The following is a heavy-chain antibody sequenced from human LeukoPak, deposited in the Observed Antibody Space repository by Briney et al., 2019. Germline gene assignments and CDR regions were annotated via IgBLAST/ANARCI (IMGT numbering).Heavy chain of an antibody. V-gene: IGHV4-39*07. CDR1: GGSISSSSYY. D-gene: IGHD5-18*01. Sequence: PSETLSLTCTVSGGSISSSSYYWGWIRQPPGKGLEWIGSIYYSGSTYYNPSLKSRVTISVDASKNQFSLMLSSVTATDTAVYYCASSGRIQLYALDIWGQGTTVTVSS. J-gene: IGHJ3*02. CDR3: ASSGRIQLYALDI. CDR2: IYYSGST.